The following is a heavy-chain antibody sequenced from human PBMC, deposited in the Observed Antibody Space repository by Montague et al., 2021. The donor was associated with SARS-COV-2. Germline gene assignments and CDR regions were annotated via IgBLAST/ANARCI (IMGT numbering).Heavy chain of an antibody. V-gene: IGHV4-34*01. CDR1: GGSFSGYY. J-gene: IGHJ4*02. D-gene: IGHD5-12*01. Sequence: SETLPLTCAVYGGSFSGYYWSWIRQPPGKGLEWIGEINHSGSTNXNPSLKSRVTISVDTSKNQFSLKLSSVTAADTAVYYCAREVGRGYSGYEGEYWGQGTLVTVSS. CDR3: AREVGRGYSGYEGEY. CDR2: INHSGST.